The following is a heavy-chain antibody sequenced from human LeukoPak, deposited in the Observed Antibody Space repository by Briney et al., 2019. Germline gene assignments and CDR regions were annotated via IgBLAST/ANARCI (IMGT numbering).Heavy chain of an antibody. CDR2: ISPSSSDT. CDR3: ARVAVAGY. Sequence: PGGTLRLSCAASGFTFSTYSMNWARQAPGKGLEWVSSISPSSSDTYYTDSVKGRFTISRDNAKNSLYLQMNNLKAEDTAVYYCARVAVAGYWGQGTLVTVSS. CDR1: GFTFSTYS. J-gene: IGHJ4*02. D-gene: IGHD6-13*01. V-gene: IGHV3-21*01.